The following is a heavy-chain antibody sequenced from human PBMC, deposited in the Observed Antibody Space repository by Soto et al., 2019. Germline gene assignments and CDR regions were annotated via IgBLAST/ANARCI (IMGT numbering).Heavy chain of an antibody. CDR2: IDPSDSYT. CDR3: ARIKFLEDYYYYYGMDV. CDR1: GYSFTSYW. J-gene: IGHJ6*02. Sequence: RGESLKISCKGSGYSFTSYWISWVRQMPGKGLEWMGRIDPSDSYTNYSPSFQGHVTISADKSISTAYLQWGSLKASDTAMYYCARIKFLEDYYYYYGMDVWGQGTTVTVSS. D-gene: IGHD3-3*01. V-gene: IGHV5-10-1*01.